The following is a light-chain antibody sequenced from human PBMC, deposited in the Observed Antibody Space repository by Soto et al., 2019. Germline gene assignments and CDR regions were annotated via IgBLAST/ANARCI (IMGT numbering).Light chain of an antibody. CDR2: AAS. J-gene: IGKJ4*01. CDR3: QQLNSYPLT. V-gene: IGKV1-9*01. CDR1: QGISSH. Sequence: DIQLTQSPSLLSASVGDRVTITCRASQGISSHLAWYQQKSGKAPKLLMYAASTLQSGVPSRFSGSGSGTEFTLTISSLQSEDFATYYCQQLNSYPLTFGGGTKVEIK.